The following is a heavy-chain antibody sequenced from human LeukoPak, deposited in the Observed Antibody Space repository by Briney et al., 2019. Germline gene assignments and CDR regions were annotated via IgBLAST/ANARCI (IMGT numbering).Heavy chain of an antibody. Sequence: SETLSLTCAVYGGSFSGYYWSWIRQPPGKGLEWIGEINHSGSTNYNPSLKSRVTISVDTSKYQFSLKLSSVTAADTAVYYCARGLRSNYPQNLDYWGQGTLVTVSS. V-gene: IGHV4-34*01. CDR1: GGSFSGYY. J-gene: IGHJ4*02. CDR3: ARGLRSNYPQNLDY. D-gene: IGHD4-11*01. CDR2: INHSGST.